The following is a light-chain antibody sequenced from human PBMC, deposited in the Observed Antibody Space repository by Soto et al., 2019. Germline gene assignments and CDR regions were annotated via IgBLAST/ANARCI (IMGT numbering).Light chain of an antibody. Sequence: EIVLTQSPGTLSLSPGERATLSCRASQSVSSSYLAWYQQKPGQAPRLLIYGASSRATGISDRFSGSGSGTDFTLTISRLEPEDFAVYYCQQYGSSPGYTFGQWTKLEIK. J-gene: IGKJ2*01. CDR3: QQYGSSPGYT. CDR2: GAS. CDR1: QSVSSSY. V-gene: IGKV3-20*01.